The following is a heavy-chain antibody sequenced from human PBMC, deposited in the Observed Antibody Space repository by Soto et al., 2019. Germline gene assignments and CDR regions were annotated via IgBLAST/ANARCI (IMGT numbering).Heavy chain of an antibody. D-gene: IGHD3-10*01. CDR1: GGSFSGYY. CDR2: INHSGST. CDR3: ARGRMVRGVSLSYCYYGMDV. V-gene: IGHV4-34*01. Sequence: SETLSLTCAVYGGSFSGYYWSWIRQPPGKGLEWIGEINHSGSTNYNPSLKSRVTISVDTSKNQFSLKLSSVTAADTAVYYCARGRMVRGVSLSYCYYGMDVWGQGTTVTVSS. J-gene: IGHJ6*02.